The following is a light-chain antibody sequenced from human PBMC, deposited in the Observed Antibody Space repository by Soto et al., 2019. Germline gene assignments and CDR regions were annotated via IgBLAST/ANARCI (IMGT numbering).Light chain of an antibody. CDR1: SSDVGGYNY. CDR2: KVS. J-gene: IGLJ1*01. V-gene: IGLV2-14*01. Sequence: QSALTQPASVSGSPGQSITLSCTGTSSDVGGYNYVSWYQQHPGKAPKLMIYKVSNRPSGVSNRFSGSKSGNTASLTISGLHAEDEADYYCSSYTSSGTLEVFGTGTKLTVL. CDR3: SSYTSSGTLEV.